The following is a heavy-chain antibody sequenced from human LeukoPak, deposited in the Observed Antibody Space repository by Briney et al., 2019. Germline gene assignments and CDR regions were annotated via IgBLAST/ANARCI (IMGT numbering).Heavy chain of an antibody. J-gene: IGHJ3*02. Sequence: GGSLTLSCAASGFTFSDYDMHWVRQAPGKGLEWVAVISNDGSNKYYADSVKGRFTISRDNSKNTLYLQMNSLRAEDTAVYYCAKGRGAFDSWGQGTMVTVSA. CDR2: ISNDGSNK. CDR3: AKGRGAFDS. V-gene: IGHV3-33*05. D-gene: IGHD3-10*01. CDR1: GFTFSDYD.